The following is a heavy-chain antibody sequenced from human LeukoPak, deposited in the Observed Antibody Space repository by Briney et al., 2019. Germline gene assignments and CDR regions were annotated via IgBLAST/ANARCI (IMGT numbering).Heavy chain of an antibody. CDR3: ARARYYYDSSGYYY. Sequence: PGGSLRLSCAASGFTFSDYYMSWIRQAPGKGLEWVSYISSSGSAIYYADSVKGRFTISKDNAKNSLYLQMNSLRAEDTAVYYCARARYYYDSSGYYYWGQGTLVTVSS. V-gene: IGHV3-11*01. D-gene: IGHD3-22*01. CDR2: ISSSGSAI. CDR1: GFTFSDYY. J-gene: IGHJ4*02.